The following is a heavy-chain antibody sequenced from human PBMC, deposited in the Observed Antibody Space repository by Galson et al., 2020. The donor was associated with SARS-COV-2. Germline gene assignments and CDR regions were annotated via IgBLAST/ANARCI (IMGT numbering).Heavy chain of an antibody. V-gene: IGHV1-3*01. CDR2: INAGNGNT. CDR1: GYTFTSYA. Sequence: ASVKVSCKASGYTFTSYAMHWVRQAPGQRLEWMGWINAGNGNTKYSQKFQGRVTITRDTSASTAYMELSSLRSEDTAVYYCAREVVFGVVIYDAFDIWGQGTMVTGSS. CDR3: AREVVFGVVIYDAFDI. J-gene: IGHJ3*02. D-gene: IGHD3-3*01.